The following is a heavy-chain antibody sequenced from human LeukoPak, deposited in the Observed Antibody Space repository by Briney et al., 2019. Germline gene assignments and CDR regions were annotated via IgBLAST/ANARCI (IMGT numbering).Heavy chain of an antibody. Sequence: GGSLRLSCAASGFTFRDYYMSWIRQAPGKGLEWISFVSISSGTIYYADSVNGRFRISRDNAKSSLDLEMNSLRAEDTAEYYCARAMSTFGGVRNYFDSWGQGTLVTVSS. CDR1: GFTFRDYY. J-gene: IGHJ4*02. CDR3: ARAMSTFGGVRNYFDS. D-gene: IGHD3-16*01. V-gene: IGHV3-11*01. CDR2: VSISSGTI.